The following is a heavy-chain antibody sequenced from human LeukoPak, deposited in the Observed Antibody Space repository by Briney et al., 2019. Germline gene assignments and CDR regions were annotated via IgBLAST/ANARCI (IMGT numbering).Heavy chain of an antibody. J-gene: IGHJ3*01. CDR1: GGSITGYY. D-gene: IGHD4-11*01. Sequence: SETLSLTCTVSGGSITGYYWSWIRQPPGRGLEWIGYVHFSGTTSFNPSLKSRVTISVDTSKNQFSLRLSSVTAADTAVYYCAREQYLAYDVFGFWGQGAMVTVSS. CDR2: VHFSGTT. V-gene: IGHV4-59*01. CDR3: AREQYLAYDVFGF.